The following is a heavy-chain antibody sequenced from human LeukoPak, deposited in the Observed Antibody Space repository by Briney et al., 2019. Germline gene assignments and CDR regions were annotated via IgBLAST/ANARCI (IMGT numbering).Heavy chain of an antibody. J-gene: IGHJ6*03. CDR3: ARQVSDYFYYYIDV. CDR2: IYYSGTT. CDR1: GGSISSSGYY. V-gene: IGHV4-39*01. Sequence: PSETLSLTCNVSGGSISSSGYYWNWIRQPPGKGLEWVGSIYYSGTTYYNSSLKSRVTISEDTSKNRFSLMLTSVTAADTAVYYCARQVSDYFYYYIDVWGEGTTVIVSS.